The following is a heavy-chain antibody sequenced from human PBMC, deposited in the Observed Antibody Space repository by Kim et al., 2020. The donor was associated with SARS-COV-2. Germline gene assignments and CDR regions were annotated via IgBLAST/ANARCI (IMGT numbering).Heavy chain of an antibody. V-gene: IGHV3-9*01. D-gene: IGHD6-13*01. CDR2: ISWNSGSI. CDR3: ARAGRSSSSWGDY. Sequence: GGSLRLSCAASGFTFDDYAMHWVRQAPGKGLEWVSGISWNSGSIGYADSVKGRFTISRDNAKNSLYLQMNSLRAEDTALYYCARAGRSSSSWGDYWGQGTLVTVSS. CDR1: GFTFDDYA. J-gene: IGHJ4*02.